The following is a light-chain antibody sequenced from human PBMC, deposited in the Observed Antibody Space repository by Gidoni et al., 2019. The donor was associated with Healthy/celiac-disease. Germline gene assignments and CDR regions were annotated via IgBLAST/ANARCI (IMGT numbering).Light chain of an antibody. Sequence: TQLTQSPSSVSASVGDRVTITCRASQGISSWLAWYQQKPGKAPTLLIYAAASMQSGVPSRFSGSGSGTGFTLTISSLQPGDFATYYCQQAHIFPFTFGGGTKVEIK. CDR1: QGISSW. CDR2: AAA. V-gene: IGKV1-12*01. J-gene: IGKJ4*01. CDR3: QQAHIFPFT.